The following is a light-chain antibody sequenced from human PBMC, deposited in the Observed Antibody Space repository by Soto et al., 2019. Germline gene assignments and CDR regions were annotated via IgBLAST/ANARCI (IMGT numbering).Light chain of an antibody. CDR2: DTY. CDR1: QSVRSK. Sequence: EIVLTQSPASLSVSPGGRSNLSCRASQSVRSKVAWYQQKPGQAPSLVIYDTYIRATGIPARFSGSGFGTEFTLTISSLKTEDFAVYYCEQYNNWFSITFGQGTRLEIK. V-gene: IGKV3-15*01. J-gene: IGKJ5*01. CDR3: EQYNNWFSIT.